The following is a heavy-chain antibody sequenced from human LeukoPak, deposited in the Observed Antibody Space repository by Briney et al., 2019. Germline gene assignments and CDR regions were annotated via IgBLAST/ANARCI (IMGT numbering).Heavy chain of an antibody. Sequence: ASVKVSCKASGYTFTGYFVHWVRQAPGQGLQWMGWINPNTGGTNYAQKFQGRVTMTRDTSISTAYMELSRLRSDDTAVYYCARPANLYYASDAFDIWGQGTMVTVSS. J-gene: IGHJ3*02. CDR1: GYTFTGYF. CDR3: ARPANLYYASDAFDI. CDR2: INPNTGGT. V-gene: IGHV1-2*02. D-gene: IGHD3-16*01.